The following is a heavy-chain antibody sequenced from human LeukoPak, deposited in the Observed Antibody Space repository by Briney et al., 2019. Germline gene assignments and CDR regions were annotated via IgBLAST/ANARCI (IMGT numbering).Heavy chain of an antibody. D-gene: IGHD6-19*01. J-gene: IGHJ3*02. Sequence: SETLSLTCAVYGGSFSGYYWSWIRQPPGKEPEWIGEINHSGSTNYNPSLKSRVTISVDTSKNQFSLKLSSVTAADTAVYYCAREDHSSIAVAGTQLNAFDIWGQGTMVTVSS. CDR2: INHSGST. CDR1: GGSFSGYY. CDR3: AREDHSSIAVAGTQLNAFDI. V-gene: IGHV4-34*01.